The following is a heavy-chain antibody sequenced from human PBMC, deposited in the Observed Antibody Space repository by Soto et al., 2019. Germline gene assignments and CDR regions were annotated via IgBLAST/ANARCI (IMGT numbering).Heavy chain of an antibody. J-gene: IGHJ6*02. V-gene: IGHV4-38-2*01. CDR1: GYSISSGYY. D-gene: IGHD5-18*01. CDR3: ARGGYSYGRYYYYYYGMDV. Sequence: SETLSLTCAVSGYSISSGYYWGLIRQPPGKGLEWIGSIYHSGSTYYNPSLKSRVTISVDTSKNQFSLKLSTVTAADTAVYYCARGGYSYGRYYYYYYGMDVWGQGTTVTVSS. CDR2: IYHSGST.